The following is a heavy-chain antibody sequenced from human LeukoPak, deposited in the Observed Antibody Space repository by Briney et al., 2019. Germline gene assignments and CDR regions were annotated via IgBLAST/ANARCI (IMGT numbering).Heavy chain of an antibody. D-gene: IGHD3-22*01. V-gene: IGHV1-69*13. CDR3: ATRFYYYDSRALPY. J-gene: IGHJ4*02. CDR1: GGTFSSYA. Sequence: XVKVSCKASGGTFSSYAISWVRQAPGQGLEWMGGIIPIFGTANYAQKFQGRVTITADESTSTAYMELSSLRSEDTAVYYCATRFYYYDSRALPYWGQGTLVTVSS. CDR2: IIPIFGTA.